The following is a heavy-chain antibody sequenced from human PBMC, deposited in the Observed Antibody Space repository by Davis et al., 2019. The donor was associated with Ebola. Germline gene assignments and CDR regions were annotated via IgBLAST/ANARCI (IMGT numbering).Heavy chain of an antibody. CDR1: GYTFTSYP. Sequence: ASVKVSCKASGYTFTSYPMNWVRQAPGQGLEWMGWINTNTGNPTYAQGFTGRFVFSLDTSVSTAYLQISSLKAEDTAVYYCARSLHQGPIGLPPGTLLQEHLWG. J-gene: IGHJ6*01. V-gene: IGHV7-4-1*02. CDR2: INTNTGNP. CDR3: ARSLHQGPIGLPPGTLLQEHL.